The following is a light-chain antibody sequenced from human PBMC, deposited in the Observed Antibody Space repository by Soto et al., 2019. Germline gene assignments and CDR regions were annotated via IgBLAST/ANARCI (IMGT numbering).Light chain of an antibody. Sequence: EIVLAQSPATLSLSPGERATLSCRASQSVSSYLGWYQQKPGQAPRLLIYDASNRATGIPARFSGSGSGTDFTLTISSLEPEDFAVYYCQQRSNWPSFGPGTKVDIK. V-gene: IGKV3-11*01. CDR2: DAS. J-gene: IGKJ3*01. CDR3: QQRSNWPS. CDR1: QSVSSY.